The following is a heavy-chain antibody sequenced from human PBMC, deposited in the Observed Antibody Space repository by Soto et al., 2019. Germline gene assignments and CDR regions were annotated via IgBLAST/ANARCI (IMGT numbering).Heavy chain of an antibody. CDR2: IYHSGST. V-gene: IGHV4-4*02. CDR1: GGSISSSNC. CDR3: ASVRGGYYSAMDV. D-gene: IGHD3-10*02. Sequence: QVQLQESGPGLVKPSGTLSLTCAVSGGSISSSNCWRWVRQPPGKGLEWIGEIYHSGSTNYNPSLKSRVTISVDKSKNQFSLKLSSVTAADTAVYYCASVRGGYYSAMDVWGQGTTVTVSS. J-gene: IGHJ6*02.